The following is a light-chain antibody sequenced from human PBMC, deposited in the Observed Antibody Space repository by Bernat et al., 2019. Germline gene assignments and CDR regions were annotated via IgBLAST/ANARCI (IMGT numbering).Light chain of an antibody. CDR3: QHLNNFPIT. CDR1: QVIGIY. Sequence: DIQLTQSPPFLSASVGDRVTITCRASQVIGIYLDWYQQKPGKAPKLLIYGASTLQTGVPSRFSGSGSGTEFTLTINNLQPEEFATFYCQHLNNFPITFGQGTRLEIK. V-gene: IGKV1-9*01. J-gene: IGKJ5*01. CDR2: GAS.